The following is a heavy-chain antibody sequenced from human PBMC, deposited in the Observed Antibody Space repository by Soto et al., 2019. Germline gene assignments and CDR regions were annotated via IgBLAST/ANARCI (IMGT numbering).Heavy chain of an antibody. D-gene: IGHD5-12*01. CDR3: VRVVAIPGYPDN. CDR2: IVPTVDTS. V-gene: IGHV1-69*14. Sequence: QVQLVQSGAEVRQPASSVKVSCKTSGATFSSYAITWVRQAPGQGLEWMGGIVPTVDTSTYAQKFQGRVTMTADKFTNTVSMELISLRSDDTAVYYCVRVVAIPGYPDNWGQGTLFTVSS. CDR1: GATFSSYA. J-gene: IGHJ4*02.